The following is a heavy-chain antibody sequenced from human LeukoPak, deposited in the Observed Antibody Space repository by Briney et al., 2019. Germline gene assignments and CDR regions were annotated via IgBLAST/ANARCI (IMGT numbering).Heavy chain of an antibody. CDR1: GGTISRGNFY. CDR3: ARDGVSSGNYLQMDV. V-gene: IGHV4-61*02. J-gene: IGHJ6*04. D-gene: IGHD1-26*01. CDR2: IYTFGTT. Sequence: SETLSLTCTVSGGTISRGNFYWSWIRQPAGKGLEWISRIYTFGTTNYNPSLKSRVTMSIDTSKNQFSLNLTSVTASDTAVYYCARDGVSSGNYLQMDVWGEGTTVTVSS.